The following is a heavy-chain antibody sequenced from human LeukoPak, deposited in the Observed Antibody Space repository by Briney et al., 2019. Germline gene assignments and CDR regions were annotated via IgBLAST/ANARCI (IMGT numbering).Heavy chain of an antibody. J-gene: IGHJ4*02. Sequence: GGSLRLSCAATGFNVGTNYTNWVRQAPGMGLEWVSIIYSGGSTYYADSAKGRFTISRDNSKNTLYLQVNSLRAEDTAVYYCAKGGKWDVTPFDYWGQGTLVTVSS. CDR1: GFNVGTNY. CDR3: AKGGKWDVTPFDY. CDR2: IYSGGST. V-gene: IGHV3-53*01. D-gene: IGHD1-26*01.